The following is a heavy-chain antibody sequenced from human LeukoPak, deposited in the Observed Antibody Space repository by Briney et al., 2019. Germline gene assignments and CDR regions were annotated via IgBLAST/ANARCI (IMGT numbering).Heavy chain of an antibody. CDR1: GYTFTSYA. D-gene: IGHD3-22*01. CDR3: ARDPLSYYYDSSGYFAGPVDI. CDR2: INTNTGNP. V-gene: IGHV7-4-1*02. Sequence: GASVKVSCKASGYTFTSYAMNWVRQAPGQGLEWMGWINTNTGNPTYAQGFTGRFVFSLDTSVSTAYLQISSLKAEDTAVYYCARDPLSYYYDSSGYFAGPVDIWGQGTMVTVSS. J-gene: IGHJ3*02.